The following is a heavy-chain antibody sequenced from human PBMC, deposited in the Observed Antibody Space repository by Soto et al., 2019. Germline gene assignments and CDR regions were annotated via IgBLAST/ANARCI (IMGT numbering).Heavy chain of an antibody. CDR3: AARQAYGDYVIGGPTGEEFDY. J-gene: IGHJ4*02. Sequence: ASVKVSCKVSGYTLTELSMHWVRQAPGKGLEWMGGFDPEDGETIYAQKFLGRVTMTEDTSTDTAYMELSSLRSEDTAVYYCAARQAYGDYVIGGPTGEEFDYWGQGTLVTVSS. D-gene: IGHD4-17*01. CDR2: FDPEDGET. V-gene: IGHV1-24*01. CDR1: GYTLTELS.